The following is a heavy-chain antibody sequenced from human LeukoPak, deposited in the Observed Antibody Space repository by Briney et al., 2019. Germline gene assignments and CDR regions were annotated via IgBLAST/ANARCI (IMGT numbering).Heavy chain of an antibody. CDR2: IRYDGSNK. Sequence: GGSLRLSCAASGFTFRSDGMHWVRQAPGKGLEWVAFIRYDGSNKYYADSVKGRFTISRDNSKNTLYLQMNSLRAEDTAVYFCAKDKDPWKSTAISDFDYWGQGSLVTVSS. CDR1: GFTFRSDG. V-gene: IGHV3-30*02. CDR3: AKDKDPWKSTAISDFDY. D-gene: IGHD1-1*01. J-gene: IGHJ4*02.